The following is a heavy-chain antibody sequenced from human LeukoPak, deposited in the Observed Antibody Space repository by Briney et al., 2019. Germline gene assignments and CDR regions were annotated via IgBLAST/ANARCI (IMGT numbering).Heavy chain of an antibody. Sequence: GASVKVSCKASGGTFSSYAISWVRQAPGQGLEWMGGIIPIFGTANYAQKFQGRVTITADESTSTAYMELSSLRSDDTAVYYCARGPAPYYDFWSGYYARKGYYYYYYMDVWGKGTTVTVSS. CDR3: ARGPAPYYDFWSGYYARKGYYYYYYMDV. D-gene: IGHD3-3*01. V-gene: IGHV1-69*13. CDR1: GGTFSSYA. CDR2: IIPIFGTA. J-gene: IGHJ6*03.